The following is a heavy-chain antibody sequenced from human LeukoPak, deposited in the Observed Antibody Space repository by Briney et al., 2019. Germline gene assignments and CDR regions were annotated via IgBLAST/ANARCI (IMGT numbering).Heavy chain of an antibody. Sequence: SETLSLTFAVSGYSISSGYYWGWIRQPPGKGLEWIGSIYHSGSTYYNPSLKSRVTISVDTSKNQFSLKLSSVTAADTAVYYCARLAVADFDYWGQGTLVTVSS. CDR3: ARLAVADFDY. V-gene: IGHV4-38-2*01. CDR2: IYHSGST. CDR1: GYSISSGYY. J-gene: IGHJ4*02. D-gene: IGHD6-19*01.